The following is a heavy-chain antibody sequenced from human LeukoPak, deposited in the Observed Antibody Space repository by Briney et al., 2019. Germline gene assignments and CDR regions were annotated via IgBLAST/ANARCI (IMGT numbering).Heavy chain of an antibody. Sequence: GESLKISCKGSGYSFTSYWIGWVRQMPGRGLGWMGIIYPGDSDTRYSPSFQGQVTISADKSISTAYLQWSSLKASDNAMYYCACSSLAGGKLAFDIWGQGTMVTVSS. V-gene: IGHV5-51*01. CDR3: ACSSLAGGKLAFDI. D-gene: IGHD5-24*01. CDR2: IYPGDSDT. CDR1: GYSFTSYW. J-gene: IGHJ3*02.